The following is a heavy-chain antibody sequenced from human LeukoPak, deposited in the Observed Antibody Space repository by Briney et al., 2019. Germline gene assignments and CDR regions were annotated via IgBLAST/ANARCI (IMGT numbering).Heavy chain of an antibody. CDR1: GYTFTSYA. D-gene: IGHD3-22*01. Sequence: ASVKVSCKASGYTFTSYAMHWVRQAPGQRLEWMGWINAGNGNTKYSQKFQGRVTITRDTSASTAYMELSSLRSEDTAVYYCASERKYDSSGYYRLKWLGAFDIWGQGTMVTVSS. V-gene: IGHV1-3*01. J-gene: IGHJ3*02. CDR2: INAGNGNT. CDR3: ASERKYDSSGYYRLKWLGAFDI.